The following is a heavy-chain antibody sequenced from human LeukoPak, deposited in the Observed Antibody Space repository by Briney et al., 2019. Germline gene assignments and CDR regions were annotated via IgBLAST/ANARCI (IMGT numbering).Heavy chain of an antibody. CDR3: AKAGDYVSDYYYGMDV. CDR2: ISGSGGST. V-gene: IGHV3-23*01. CDR1: GFTFSSYA. Sequence: GGSLRLSCAASGFTFSSYAMGWVRQAPGKGLEWVSAISGSGGSTYYADSVKGRFTISRDNSKNTLYLQMNSLRAEDTGVYYCAKAGDYVSDYYYGMDVWGQGTTVTVSS. J-gene: IGHJ6*02. D-gene: IGHD4-17*01.